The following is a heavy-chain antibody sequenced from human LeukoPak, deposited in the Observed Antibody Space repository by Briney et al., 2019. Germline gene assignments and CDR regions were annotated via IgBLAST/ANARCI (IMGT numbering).Heavy chain of an antibody. Sequence: PSETLSLTCAVYGGSFSGYYWSWIRQPPGKGLEWIGEINHSGSTNYNPSLKSRVTISVDTSKNQFSLKLSSVTAADTAVYYCARGLRARDTAMVPSWFDPWGQGTLVTVSS. CDR3: ARGLRARDTAMVPSWFDP. J-gene: IGHJ5*02. CDR2: INHSGST. CDR1: GGSFSGYY. D-gene: IGHD5-18*01. V-gene: IGHV4-34*01.